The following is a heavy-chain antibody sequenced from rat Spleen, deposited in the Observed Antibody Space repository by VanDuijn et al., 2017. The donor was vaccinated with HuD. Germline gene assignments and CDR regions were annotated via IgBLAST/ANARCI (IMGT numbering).Heavy chain of an antibody. Sequence: QVQLKESEPDLVQPSQTLSLTCTVSGFSLTSYHVHWVRQPPGKGLEWKGRIQSGGSTDYNSALKSRLSISRDTSKSQVFLTMNSLQTDDTAVYYCAVSTVALWGQGVMVTVSS. CDR2: IQSGGST. J-gene: IGHJ2*01. V-gene: IGHV2-27*01. CDR1: GFSLTSYH. CDR3: AVSTVAL. D-gene: IGHD1-11*01.